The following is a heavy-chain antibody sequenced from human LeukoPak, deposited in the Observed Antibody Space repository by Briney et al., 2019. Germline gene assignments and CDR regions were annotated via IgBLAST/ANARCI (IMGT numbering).Heavy chain of an antibody. J-gene: IGHJ1*01. CDR3: ARVVQSTDSSGFYLPEYFQH. CDR2: MNPNSGNT. D-gene: IGHD3-22*01. V-gene: IGHV1-8*03. Sequence: GASVKVSCKASGYTFTGYYMHWVRQATGQGLEWMGWMNPNSGNTGYAQKFQGRVTITRNTSISTAYMELSSLRSEDTAVYYCARVVQSTDSSGFYLPEYFQHWGQGTLVTVSS. CDR1: GYTFTGYY.